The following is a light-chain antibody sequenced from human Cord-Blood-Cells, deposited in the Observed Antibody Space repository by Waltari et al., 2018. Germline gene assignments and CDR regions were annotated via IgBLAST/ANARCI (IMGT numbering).Light chain of an antibody. CDR2: RNN. V-gene: IGLV1-47*01. CDR1: SSNIGSNY. CDR3: AAWDDSLRV. Sequence: QSVLTQPPSASGTPGQRVPISSSGSSSNIGSNYVYWYQQLPGTAPKLLIYRNNQRPSGVPDRFSGSKSGTSASLAISGLRSEDEADYYCAAWDDSLRVFGGGTKLTVL. J-gene: IGLJ2*01.